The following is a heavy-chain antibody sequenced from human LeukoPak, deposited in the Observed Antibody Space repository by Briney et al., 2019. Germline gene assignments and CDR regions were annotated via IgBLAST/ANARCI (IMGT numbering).Heavy chain of an antibody. J-gene: IGHJ4*02. CDR2: ISGSGGST. CDR3: AKVKRYSYYYGSGTASPFDY. Sequence: GGSLRLSCAASGFTFSSYAMSWVRQAPGKGLEWVSAISGSGGSTYYADSVKGRFTISRDNSKNTLYLQMNSLRAEDTAVYYCAKVKRYSYYYGSGTASPFDYWGQGTLVTVSS. V-gene: IGHV3-23*01. CDR1: GFTFSSYA. D-gene: IGHD3-10*01.